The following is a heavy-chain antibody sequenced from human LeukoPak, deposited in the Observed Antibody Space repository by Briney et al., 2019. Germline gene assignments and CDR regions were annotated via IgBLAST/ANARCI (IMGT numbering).Heavy chain of an antibody. D-gene: IGHD5-24*01. CDR1: GFTFSRHG. Sequence: PGRSLRLSCVASGFTFSRHGMDWVRQAPGKGLEWVSGIRPSGDVKYYMDSVKGRFTVSRDNSKNTLYLQINRLRDEDTAVYYCAKDDAWLQYHVWGQGTLVTVSS. V-gene: IGHV3-23*01. CDR3: AKDDAWLQYHV. CDR2: IRPSGDVK. J-gene: IGHJ4*02.